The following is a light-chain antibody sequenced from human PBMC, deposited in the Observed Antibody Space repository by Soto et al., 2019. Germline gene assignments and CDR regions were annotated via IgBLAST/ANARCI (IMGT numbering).Light chain of an antibody. V-gene: IGLV2-11*01. CDR3: CSYAGSFVV. Sequence: QSALTQPRSVSGSPGQSVTISCTETSSDVGGYKYVSWYQQHPGKAPKLMIYDVSKRPSGVPDRFSGSKSGNTASLTISGLQAEDEADYYCCSYAGSFVVFGGGTKLTVL. CDR2: DVS. CDR1: SSDVGGYKY. J-gene: IGLJ2*01.